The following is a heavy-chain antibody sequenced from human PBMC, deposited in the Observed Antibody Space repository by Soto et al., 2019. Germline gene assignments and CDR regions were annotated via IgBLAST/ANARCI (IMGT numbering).Heavy chain of an antibody. CDR1: GFTFSSYA. V-gene: IGHV3-23*01. D-gene: IGHD6-19*01. J-gene: IGHJ6*03. CDR3: AKGAVAGPAYYYMDV. CDR2: ISGSGGST. Sequence: SLRLSCAASGFTFSSYAMSWVRQAPGKGLEWVSAISGSGGSTYYADSVKGRFTISRDNSKNTLYLQMNSLRAEDTAVYYCAKGAVAGPAYYYMDVWGKGTTVTVPS.